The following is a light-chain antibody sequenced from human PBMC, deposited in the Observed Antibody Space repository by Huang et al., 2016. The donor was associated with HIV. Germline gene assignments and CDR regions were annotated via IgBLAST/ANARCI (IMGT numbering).Light chain of an antibody. CDR1: QNISSW. V-gene: IGKV1-5*03. J-gene: IGKJ1*01. CDR2: KIS. Sequence: DIQMTQSPSTLSAFVGDRLTTTCRASQNISSWLDWYQQKPGKAPRLLIYKISSLESGVPSRCSGSGSGTECTLTISSLQPDDIGTYYCQYGETFGQGSKVEVK. CDR3: QYGET.